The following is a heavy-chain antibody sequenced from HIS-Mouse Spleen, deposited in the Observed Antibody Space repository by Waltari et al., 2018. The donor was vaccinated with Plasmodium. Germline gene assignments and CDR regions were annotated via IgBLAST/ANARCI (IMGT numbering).Heavy chain of an antibody. CDR1: GGSFSGYY. CDR3: ARVTSSGVYWYFDL. J-gene: IGHJ2*01. CDR2: INHSGST. D-gene: IGHD3-3*01. Sequence: QVQLQPWGAGLLKPSETLSLTCSVYGGSFSGYYWSWLRQPPGKGLERIGEINHSGSTNYNPSLKSRVTISVDTSKNQFSLKLSSVTAADTAVYYCARVTSSGVYWYFDLWGRGTLVTVSS. V-gene: IGHV4-34*01.